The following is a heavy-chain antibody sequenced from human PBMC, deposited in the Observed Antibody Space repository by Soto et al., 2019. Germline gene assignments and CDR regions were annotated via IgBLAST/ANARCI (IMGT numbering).Heavy chain of an antibody. Sequence: PGGSLRLSCAASGFTFSSYAMHWVRQAPGKGLEWVAVISYDGSNKYYADSVKGRFTISRDNSKNKLYLQLNRLRAEDTAVYYCAKGTSWYSSVYGMDVWGQGTTVTVSS. CDR3: AKGTSWYSSVYGMDV. D-gene: IGHD6-13*01. V-gene: IGHV3-30-3*01. CDR2: ISYDGSNK. J-gene: IGHJ6*02. CDR1: GFTFSSYA.